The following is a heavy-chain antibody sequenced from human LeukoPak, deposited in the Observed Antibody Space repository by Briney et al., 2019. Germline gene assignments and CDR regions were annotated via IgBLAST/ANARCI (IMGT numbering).Heavy chain of an antibody. CDR3: AKQLGYCSDGSCYFPY. Sequence: GGSLRLSCAASGFTFGTYAMSWVRQAPGKGLEWVSAISNNGGYTYYADSVQGRFTISRDNSKSTLCLQMNSLRAEDTAVYYCAKQLGYCSDGSCYFPYWGQGTLVTVSS. D-gene: IGHD2-15*01. CDR2: ISNNGGYT. CDR1: GFTFGTYA. J-gene: IGHJ4*02. V-gene: IGHV3-23*01.